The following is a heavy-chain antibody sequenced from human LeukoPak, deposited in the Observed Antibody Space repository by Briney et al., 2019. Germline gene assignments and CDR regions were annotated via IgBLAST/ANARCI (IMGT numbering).Heavy chain of an antibody. CDR1: GFSFSRYW. CDR2: IKGDGHEK. V-gene: IGHV3-7*01. D-gene: IGHD3-10*01. Sequence: PGGSLRLSCAASGFSFSRYWMNWVRQAPGEGLEWVANIKGDGHEKNYVDSVKGRFSISRDNARNSLYLQMDSLRAEDTAVYYCAKEGAYPIITYDSWGQGALVTVSS. CDR3: AKEGAYPIITYDS. J-gene: IGHJ5*01.